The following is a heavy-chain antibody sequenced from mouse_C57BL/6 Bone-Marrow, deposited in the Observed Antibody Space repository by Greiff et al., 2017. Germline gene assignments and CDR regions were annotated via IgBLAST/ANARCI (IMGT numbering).Heavy chain of an antibody. CDR2: ISDGGSYT. Sequence: EVQVVESGGGLVKPGGSLKLSCAASGFTFSSYAMSWVRQTPEKRLEWVATISDGGSYTYYPDNVKGRFTISRDNAKNNLYLQMSHLKSEDTAMYYCAREEIYYGKDYAMDYWGQGTSVTVSS. CDR3: AREEIYYGKDYAMDY. V-gene: IGHV5-4*01. CDR1: GFTFSSYA. J-gene: IGHJ4*01. D-gene: IGHD2-1*01.